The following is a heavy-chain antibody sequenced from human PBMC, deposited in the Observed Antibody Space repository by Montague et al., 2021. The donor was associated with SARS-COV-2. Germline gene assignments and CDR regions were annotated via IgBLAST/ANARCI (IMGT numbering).Heavy chain of an antibody. V-gene: IGHV4-31*03. CDR1: GDSISSGGYY. J-gene: IGHJ4*02. D-gene: IGHD1-26*01. CDR2: ISSSGRS. Sequence: TLFLTCTVSGDSISSGGYYWSWIRQPPGKGLEWLGYISSSGRSFYNPSLRSRLTISLDTSKNQFSLQLSSVTAADTALYYCARVLGSGSYQFDYWGQGTLVTVSS. CDR3: ARVLGSGSYQFDY.